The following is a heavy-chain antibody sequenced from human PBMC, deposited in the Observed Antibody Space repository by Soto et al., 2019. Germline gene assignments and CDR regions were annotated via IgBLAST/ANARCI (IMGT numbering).Heavy chain of an antibody. Sequence: SETLSLTCTVSGGSISGSYWSWIRQTPGKVLEWVGYIHYSGSTNYNPSLKSRVTMSVDSAKNQFSLQLSSVTAADTAVYYCVSSRSAIYGDALDVWGQGTMVTVSS. D-gene: IGHD2-2*01. J-gene: IGHJ3*01. V-gene: IGHV4-59*01. CDR1: GGSISGSY. CDR3: VSSRSAIYGDALDV. CDR2: IHYSGST.